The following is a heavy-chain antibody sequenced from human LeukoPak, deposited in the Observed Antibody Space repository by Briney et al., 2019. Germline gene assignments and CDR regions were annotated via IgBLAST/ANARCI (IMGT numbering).Heavy chain of an antibody. CDR1: GYTFTSYD. D-gene: IGHD3-3*01. V-gene: IGHV1-8*01. J-gene: IGHJ5*02. Sequence: ASVKVSCKASGYTFTSYDINWVRQATGQGLEWMGWMNPNSGNTGYAQKFQGRVTITSDTSINTVYMELSSLRSDDTAVYYCARTFVDFWSGYYRRDWLDPWGQGTLVTVSS. CDR2: MNPNSGNT. CDR3: ARTFVDFWSGYYRRDWLDP.